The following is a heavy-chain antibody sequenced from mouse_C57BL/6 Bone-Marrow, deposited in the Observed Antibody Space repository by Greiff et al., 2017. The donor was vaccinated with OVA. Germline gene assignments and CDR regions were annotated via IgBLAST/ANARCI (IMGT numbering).Heavy chain of an antibody. D-gene: IGHD1-1*01. CDR1: GFTFSSYA. V-gene: IGHV5-4*01. J-gene: IGHJ1*03. CDR3: AREDYYYGSSYVWYFDV. Sequence: EVQVVESGGGLVKPGGSLKLSCAASGFTFSSYAMSWVRQTPEKRLEWVATISDGGSYTYYPDNVKGRFTISRDNAKNNLYLQMSHLKSEDTAMYYCAREDYYYGSSYVWYFDVWGTGTTVTVSS. CDR2: ISDGGSYT.